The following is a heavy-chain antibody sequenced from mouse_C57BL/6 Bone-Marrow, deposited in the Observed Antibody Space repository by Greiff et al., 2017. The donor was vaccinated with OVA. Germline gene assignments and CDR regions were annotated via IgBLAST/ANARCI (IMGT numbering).Heavy chain of an antibody. CDR2: ISSGSSTI. CDR1: GFTFSDYG. J-gene: IGHJ1*03. D-gene: IGHD2-2*01. V-gene: IGHV5-17*01. CDR3: ASHGYHWYCDV. Sequence: EVMLVESGGGLVKLGGSLKLSCAASGFTFSDYGMHWVRQAPEKGLEWVAYISSGSSTIYYADPVKGRFTISRDNAKNTLFLQMTSLSSEDTAMYYCASHGYHWYCDVWGTGTTVTVSS.